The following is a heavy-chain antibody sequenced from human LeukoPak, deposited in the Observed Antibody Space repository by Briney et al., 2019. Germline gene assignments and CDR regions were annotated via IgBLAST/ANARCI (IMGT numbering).Heavy chain of an antibody. CDR2: FDPEDGET. CDR1: GYTLTELS. CDR3: ATAPSDEHYYYYMDV. J-gene: IGHJ6*03. Sequence: ASVKVSCKVSGYTLTELSMYWVRQARGKGLEWMGGFDPEDGETIYAQKFQGRVTMTEDTSTDTAYMELSSLRSEDTAVYYCATAPSDEHYYYYMDVWGKGTTVTVSS. V-gene: IGHV1-24*01.